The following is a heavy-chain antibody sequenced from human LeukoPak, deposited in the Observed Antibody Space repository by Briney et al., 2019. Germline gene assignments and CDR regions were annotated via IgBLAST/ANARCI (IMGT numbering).Heavy chain of an antibody. CDR2: ISSDGSSK. CDR1: GFTFSSYG. V-gene: IGHV3-30*03. J-gene: IGHJ4*02. CDR3: ARGENSKTYPVSGY. D-gene: IGHD2/OR15-2a*01. Sequence: SLRLSCAASGFTFSSYGMHWVRQAPGKGPGWVAVISSDGSSKYYIDSMKGRFTISRDNSKNTLYLQMNSLRAEDTAVYYCARGENSKTYPVSGYWGQGTLVTVAS.